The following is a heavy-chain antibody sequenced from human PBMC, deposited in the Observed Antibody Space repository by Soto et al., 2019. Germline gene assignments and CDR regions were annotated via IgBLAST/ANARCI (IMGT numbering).Heavy chain of an antibody. V-gene: IGHV3-7*05. Sequence: GGPMRVSCTAAGFTFSAYWRTWVRQTTGKGLEWVANINQDGSEMYYVDSVKGRFTISRDNAKDSLYLQMNSLRAEDTAVYFCARDLKEGLMDRSNIVVVPALKFDPWGQGAQVTVSS. CDR3: ARDLKEGLMDRSNIVVVPALKFDP. CDR1: GFTFSAYW. CDR2: INQDGSEM. J-gene: IGHJ5*02. D-gene: IGHD2-2*01.